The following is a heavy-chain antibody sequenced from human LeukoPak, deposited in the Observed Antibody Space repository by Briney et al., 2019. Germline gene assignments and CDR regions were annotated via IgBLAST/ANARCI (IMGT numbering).Heavy chain of an antibody. CDR3: VRRDPGWNYFDY. Sequence: SETLSLTCAVSGGSINSHYWSWIRQPPGKGLEWIGDIYYIGRNNYNPSLKSRVTISLDTSKNHLSLNLTSVLAADTAIYYCVRRDPGWNYFDYWGQRILVTASS. V-gene: IGHV4-59*08. J-gene: IGHJ4*02. CDR2: IYYIGRN. D-gene: IGHD6-19*01. CDR1: GGSINSHY.